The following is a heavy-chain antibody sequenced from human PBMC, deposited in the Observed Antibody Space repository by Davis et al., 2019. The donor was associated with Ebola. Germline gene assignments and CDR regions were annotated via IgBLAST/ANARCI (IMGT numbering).Heavy chain of an antibody. CDR3: VAYNSNWHVV. V-gene: IGHV3-74*01. J-gene: IGHJ4*02. CDR1: GFTVTGYW. D-gene: IGHD1-1*01. Sequence: PGGSLRLSCAASGFTVTGYWMHWVRQAPGKGLVWVSHINSDGTTTTCADSVKGRFTISRDNAKNTLSLQMNSLRAEDTAIYYCVAYNSNWHVVWGQGTLVTVSS. CDR2: INSDGTTT.